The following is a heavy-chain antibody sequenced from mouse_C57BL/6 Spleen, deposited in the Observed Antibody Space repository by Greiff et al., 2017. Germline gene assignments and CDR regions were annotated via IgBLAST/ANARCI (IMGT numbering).Heavy chain of an antibody. D-gene: IGHD3-2*02. Sequence: VQLQQSGAELVRPGSSVKLSCKASGYTFTSYWMDWVKQRPGQGLEWIGNIYPSDSETHYNQKFKDKATLTVDKSSSTAYMQLSSLTSEDSAVYYCARTAAQATRAMDYWGQGTSVTVSS. CDR3: ARTAAQATRAMDY. V-gene: IGHV1-61*01. CDR1: GYTFTSYW. CDR2: IYPSDSET. J-gene: IGHJ4*01.